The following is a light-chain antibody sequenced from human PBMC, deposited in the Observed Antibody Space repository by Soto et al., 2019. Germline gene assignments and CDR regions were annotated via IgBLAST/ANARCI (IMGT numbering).Light chain of an antibody. J-gene: IGKJ2*01. CDR2: YVS. CDR3: LQYKRWPHT. Sequence: DVVMTQSPLSLPVTLGQPASISCRSSQGLVYRNGNTFLDWFFQRPGQSPRRLIYYVSNRDSGVTDRFCGSRACTDVILHISRVEAEDVWAYYCLQYKRWPHTFGQGTKVEIK. V-gene: IGKV2-30*01. CDR1: QGLVYRNGNTF.